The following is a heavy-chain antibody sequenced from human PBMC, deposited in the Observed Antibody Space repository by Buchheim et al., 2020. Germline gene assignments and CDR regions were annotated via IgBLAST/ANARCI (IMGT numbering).Heavy chain of an antibody. D-gene: IGHD3-3*01. Sequence: EVQVLESGGGLVQPGGSLRLSCAASGFTFSGYAMSWVRQAPGKGLEWVSGISGSGSGGSTFYADSVKGRFTISRDNSQNTLYLQMNSLRGEDTAVYYCAKDPLRFLEWLSMDVWGQGTT. V-gene: IGHV3-23*01. CDR2: ISGSGSGGST. J-gene: IGHJ6*02. CDR3: AKDPLRFLEWLSMDV. CDR1: GFTFSGYA.